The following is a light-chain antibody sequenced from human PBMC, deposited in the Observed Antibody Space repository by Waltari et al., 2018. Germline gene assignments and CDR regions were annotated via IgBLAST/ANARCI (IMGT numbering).Light chain of an antibody. CDR1: SSNIGSKT. CDR2: NHQ. V-gene: IGLV1-44*01. Sequence: QSVLTQPPSASGTPGQRVTISCSGSSSNIGSKTVNWYQQLPGTAPKLLIFNHQDRPSGVPARFSGSWSGTSTSLAISGLQSDDEATYYCASWDGSLSGYVFGTGTRVTVL. J-gene: IGLJ1*01. CDR3: ASWDGSLSGYV.